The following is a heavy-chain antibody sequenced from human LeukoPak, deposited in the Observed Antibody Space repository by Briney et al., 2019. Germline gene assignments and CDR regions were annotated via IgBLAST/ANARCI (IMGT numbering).Heavy chain of an antibody. CDR1: GYTLTELS. J-gene: IGHJ4*02. CDR3: ATRSSSGWSDFDY. CDR2: FDPEDGET. V-gene: IGHV1-24*01. Sequence: VASVTVSCKVSGYTLTELSMHWVRQAPGKGLEWMGGFDPEDGETIYAQKFQGRVTMTEDTSTDTAYMELSSLRSEDTAVYYCATRSSSGWSDFDYWGQGTLVTVSS. D-gene: IGHD6-19*01.